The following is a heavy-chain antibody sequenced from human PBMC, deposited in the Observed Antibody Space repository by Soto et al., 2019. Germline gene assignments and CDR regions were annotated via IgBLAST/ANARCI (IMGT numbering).Heavy chain of an antibody. J-gene: IGHJ4*02. V-gene: IGHV3-30-3*01. CDR1: GFTFSSYA. CDR3: ARDREGGSVAVEGPFDY. Sequence: QVQLVESGGGVVQPGRSLRLSCAASGFTFSSYAMHWVRQAPGKGLEWVAVISYDGSNKYYADSVKGRFTISRDNSKNTLYLQMNSLRAEDTAVYYCARDREGGSVAVEGPFDYWGQGTLVTVSS. CDR2: ISYDGSNK. D-gene: IGHD6-19*01.